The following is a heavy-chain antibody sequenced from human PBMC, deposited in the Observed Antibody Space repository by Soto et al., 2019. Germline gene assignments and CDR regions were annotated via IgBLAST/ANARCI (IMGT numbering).Heavy chain of an antibody. CDR1: GFSLSTSGVG. V-gene: IGHV2-5*02. CDR2: IYWDGDK. Sequence: QITLKESGPTLVKPTQTLTVTCTFSGFSLSTSGVGVAWIHQPPGKALEWLALIYWDGDKRYSPFLKSRLTITKDTSENQVVLTLTNMDPVDTATYYCAHKGGRGAGMDVWGQGTTVTVSS. CDR3: AHKGGRGAGMDV. D-gene: IGHD2-15*01. J-gene: IGHJ6*02.